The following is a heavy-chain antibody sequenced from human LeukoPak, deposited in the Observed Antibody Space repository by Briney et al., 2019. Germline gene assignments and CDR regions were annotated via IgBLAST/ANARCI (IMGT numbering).Heavy chain of an antibody. CDR2: INSDGGGA. Sequence: GGSLRLSCAASGITFGNNWMHWVRQGSGKGLVWISRINSDGGGAIYADSVKGRFTVSRDNAKNTLYLQMNSLRAEDTAVYYCARDVPHNWFDTWGQGTLVTVSS. CDR3: ARDVPHNWFDT. V-gene: IGHV3-74*01. J-gene: IGHJ5*02. CDR1: GITFGNNW.